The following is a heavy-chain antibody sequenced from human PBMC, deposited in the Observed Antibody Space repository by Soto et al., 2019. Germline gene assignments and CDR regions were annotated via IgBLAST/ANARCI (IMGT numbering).Heavy chain of an antibody. D-gene: IGHD2-2*01. CDR3: ARDSADRSDGYNTSPFDY. CDR1: GFTFSSYE. V-gene: IGHV3-48*03. J-gene: IGHJ4*02. Sequence: GGSLILSCAASGFTFSSYEMNWVRQAPGKGLEWVSYISSSGSTIYYADSVKGRFTISRDNAKNSLYLQMNSLRAEDTAVYYCARDSADRSDGYNTSPFDYCGQGTLVTVYS. CDR2: ISSSGSTI.